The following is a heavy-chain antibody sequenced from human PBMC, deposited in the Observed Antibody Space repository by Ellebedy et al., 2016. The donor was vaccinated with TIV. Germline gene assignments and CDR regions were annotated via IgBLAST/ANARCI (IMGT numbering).Heavy chain of an antibody. V-gene: IGHV3-23*01. Sequence: GESLKISCAASRFNFSNYVMSWLRQAPGKGLVWVSGIRGSGGSTYYADSVKGRFTISRDNSNNTLFLQMNSLRVEDTAVYYCAKAEFDYVWGSYRSAGAFDIWGQGTMVTVSS. D-gene: IGHD3-16*02. J-gene: IGHJ3*02. CDR1: RFNFSNYV. CDR2: IRGSGGST. CDR3: AKAEFDYVWGSYRSAGAFDI.